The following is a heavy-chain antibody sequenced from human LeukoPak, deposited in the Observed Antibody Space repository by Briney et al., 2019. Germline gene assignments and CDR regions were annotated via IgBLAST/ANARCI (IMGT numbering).Heavy chain of an antibody. CDR3: VRDSAVAAADYYFDY. J-gene: IGHJ4*02. CDR2: ISTDGSDK. Sequence: PGGSLRLSCAASRFTFRSYPMHWVRKAPGKGLEWVAVISTDGSDKHYRDSVKGRFTISRDNSKNTLYLQMNSLRAEDTAVYYCVRDSAVAAADYYFDYWGQGTLVTVSP. D-gene: IGHD2-15*01. CDR1: RFTFRSYP. V-gene: IGHV3-30-3*01.